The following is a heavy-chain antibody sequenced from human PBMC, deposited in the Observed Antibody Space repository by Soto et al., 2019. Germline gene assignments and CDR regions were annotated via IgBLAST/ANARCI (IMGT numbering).Heavy chain of an antibody. J-gene: IGHJ5*02. V-gene: IGHV4-39*01. Sequence: SETLSLTCTVSGGSINSSSYYVFCIRQPPWKGLELIGSIYYSGSTYYNPSLKSRVTISVDTSKNQFSLKLSSVTAADTAVYYCARIITIFGVVISGLDPWGQGTLVTVSS. CDR3: ARIITIFGVVISGLDP. D-gene: IGHD3-3*01. CDR2: IYYSGST. CDR1: GGSINSSSYY.